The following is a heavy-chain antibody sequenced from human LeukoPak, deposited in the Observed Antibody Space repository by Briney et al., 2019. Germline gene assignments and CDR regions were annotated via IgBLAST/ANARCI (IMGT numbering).Heavy chain of an antibody. J-gene: IGHJ6*03. V-gene: IGHV3-64*01. Sequence: GGSLRHSRAASWVTLPSSPMHWSGPPPGRGLEDFSANSCNRGSTYYAHSLKSRFTISRDNSKNPLYLKLSTVSAEDMAVYDCASAAVAREYCYYMDVWGKGTTVSLSS. CDR2: NSCNRGST. CDR1: WVTLPSSP. D-gene: IGHD6-19*01. CDR3: ASAAVAREYCYYMDV.